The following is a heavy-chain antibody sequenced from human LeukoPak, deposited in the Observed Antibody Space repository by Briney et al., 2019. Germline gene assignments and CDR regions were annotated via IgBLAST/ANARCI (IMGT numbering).Heavy chain of an antibody. J-gene: IGHJ6*02. CDR1: GGSISSYY. CDR2: IYTSGST. D-gene: IGHD2-21*01. V-gene: IGHV4-4*07. CDR3: ARLRVDWDYYYGMDV. Sequence: SETLSLTCTVSGGSISSYYWSWIRQPAGKGLEWIGRIYTSGSTNYNPSLKSRVTMSVDTSKNQFSLKLSSVTAADTAVYYCARLRVDWDYYYGMDVWGQGTTVTVSS.